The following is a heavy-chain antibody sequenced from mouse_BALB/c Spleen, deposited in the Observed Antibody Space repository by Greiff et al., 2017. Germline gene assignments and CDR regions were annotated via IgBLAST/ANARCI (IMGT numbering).Heavy chain of an antibody. CDR2: INPGSGGT. D-gene: IGHD3-2*01. CDR3: ATRQLDAMDY. J-gene: IGHJ4*01. CDR1: GYAFTNYL. Sequence: VQLQQSGAELVRPGTSVKVSCKASGYAFTNYLIEWVKQRPGQGLEWIGVINPGSGGTNYNEKFKGKATLTADKSSSTAYMQLSSLTSDDSAVYFCATRQLDAMDYWGQGTSVTVSS. V-gene: IGHV1-54*01.